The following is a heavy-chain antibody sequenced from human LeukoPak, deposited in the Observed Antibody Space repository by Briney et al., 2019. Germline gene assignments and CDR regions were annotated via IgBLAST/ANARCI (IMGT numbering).Heavy chain of an antibody. CDR3: TRDRGGSLYYYVDF. CDR2: ISNDGSNK. D-gene: IGHD2-15*01. Sequence: PGGSLIVSCAASEFNFNTYAMNWVRQAPGKGLEWVALISNDGSNKYYADSVKGRFTISRDNSKNTLYLQMNSLRAEDTAVYYCTRDRGGSLYYYVDFWGQAAVPSVSS. J-gene: IGHJ4*02. V-gene: IGHV3-30*03. CDR1: EFNFNTYA.